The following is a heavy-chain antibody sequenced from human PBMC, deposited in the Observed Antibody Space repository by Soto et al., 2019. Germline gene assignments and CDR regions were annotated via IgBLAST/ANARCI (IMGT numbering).Heavy chain of an antibody. CDR2: IYYSGST. CDR3: ARAGRDSSDYGMDV. D-gene: IGHD6-19*01. CDR1: GDSISSYY. Sequence: QVQLQESGPGLVKPSETLSLTCTVSGDSISSYYWSWIRQPPGKGLELIGYIYYSGSTNYNPSLKSRVTISVDTSKNQCSLKLSSVTAADTAVYYCARAGRDSSDYGMDVWGQGTTVTVSS. V-gene: IGHV4-59*01. J-gene: IGHJ6*02.